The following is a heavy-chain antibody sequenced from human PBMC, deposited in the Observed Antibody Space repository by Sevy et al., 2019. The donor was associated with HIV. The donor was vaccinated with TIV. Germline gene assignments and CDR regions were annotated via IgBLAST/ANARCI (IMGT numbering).Heavy chain of an antibody. V-gene: IGHV4-38-2*01. D-gene: IGHD6-19*01. CDR1: GYSISSGYY. CDR3: AVAGTSNDAFDI. Sequence: SETLSLTCAVSGYSISSGYYWGWIRQPPGKGLEWIGSIYHSGSTYYNPSLKSRVTISVDTSKNQFSLKLSSVTAADTAVYYCAVAGTSNDAFDIWGQGTMVTVSS. J-gene: IGHJ3*02. CDR2: IYHSGST.